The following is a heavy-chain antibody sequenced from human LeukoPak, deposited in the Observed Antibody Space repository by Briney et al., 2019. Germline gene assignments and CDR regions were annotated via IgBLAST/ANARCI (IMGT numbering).Heavy chain of an antibody. CDR3: VRLTFYEGRGHYPDH. J-gene: IGHJ4*02. Sequence: GGSLRLSCGASGFTFSSHRMPWVRQAPGEAPAWVARISSDGTSAVYAGAVRGRFTVSRDNAKSTMFLQMDSLRAEDTAVYYCVRLTFYEGRGHYPDHWGQGTLVTVSS. V-gene: IGHV3-74*01. CDR1: GFTFSSHR. D-gene: IGHD3-22*01. CDR2: ISSDGTSA.